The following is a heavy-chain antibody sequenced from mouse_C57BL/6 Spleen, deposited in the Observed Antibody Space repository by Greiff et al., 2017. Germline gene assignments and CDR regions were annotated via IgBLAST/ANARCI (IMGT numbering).Heavy chain of an antibody. CDR2: ISSGGSYI. D-gene: IGHD4-1*01. CDR3: ARHELGRSWYFDV. CDR1: GFTFSSYG. Sequence: EVMLVESGGDLVKPGGSLKLSCAASGFTFSSYGMSWVRQTPDKRLEWVATISSGGSYIYYPDSVKGRFTISRDNAKNTLYLQMSSLKSEDTAMYYCARHELGRSWYFDVWGTGTTVTVSS. J-gene: IGHJ1*03. V-gene: IGHV5-6*01.